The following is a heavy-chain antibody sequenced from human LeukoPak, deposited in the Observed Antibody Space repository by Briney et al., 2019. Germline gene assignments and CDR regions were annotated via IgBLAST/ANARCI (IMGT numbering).Heavy chain of an antibody. CDR2: INHNGNVN. J-gene: IGHJ4*02. Sequence: GGSLRLSCAASGFTFSTYWMNWARQAPGKGLEWVASINHNGNVNYYVDSVKGRFTISRDNAKNSLYLQMSNLRAEDTAVYYCAKAHKSATTASHFDYWGQGTLVTVSS. V-gene: IGHV3-7*03. CDR3: AKAHKSATTASHFDY. CDR1: GFTFSTYW. D-gene: IGHD4-11*01.